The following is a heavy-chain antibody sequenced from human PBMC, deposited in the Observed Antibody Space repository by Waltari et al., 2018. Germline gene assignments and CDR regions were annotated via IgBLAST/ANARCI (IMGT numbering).Heavy chain of an antibody. V-gene: IGHV4-34*01. J-gene: IGHJ4*02. D-gene: IGHD3-3*01. Sequence: QVQLQQWGAGLLKPSETLSLTCAVYGGSFSGYYWSWIRQPPGKGLEWIGEINHSGSTNYNPPLKSRVTISVDTSKNQFSLKLSSVTAADTAVYYCARGRRYDFWSGYYRSGFDYWGQGTLVTVSS. CDR2: INHSGST. CDR3: ARGRRYDFWSGYYRSGFDY. CDR1: GGSFSGYY.